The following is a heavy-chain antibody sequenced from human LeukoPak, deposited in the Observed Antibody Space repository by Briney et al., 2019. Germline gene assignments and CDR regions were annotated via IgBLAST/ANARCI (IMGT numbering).Heavy chain of an antibody. CDR1: GGSFSGYY. Sequence: SETLSLTCAVYGGSFSGYYWSWIRQPPGKGLEWIGEINHSGSTNYNPSLKSRVTISVDTSKNQFSLKLSSVTAADTAVYYCASSTPVTTTYSFDYWGQGTLVTVSS. J-gene: IGHJ4*02. D-gene: IGHD4-17*01. CDR3: ASSTPVTTTYSFDY. V-gene: IGHV4-34*01. CDR2: INHSGST.